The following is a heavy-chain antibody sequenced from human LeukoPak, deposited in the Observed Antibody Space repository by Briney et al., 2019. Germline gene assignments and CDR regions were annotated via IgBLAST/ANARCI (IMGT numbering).Heavy chain of an antibody. D-gene: IGHD3-10*01. CDR2: INRDSTTI. CDR3: ARYGSGSYYKDPSDY. J-gene: IGHJ4*02. Sequence: GGSLRLSCVASGFAFNDYAMNWVRQAPGKGLEWVSHINRDSTTIYYAESVKGRFTISRDNAKNSLYLQVSSLRAEDTAVYYCARYGSGSYYKDPSDYWGQGTLVTVSS. CDR1: GFAFNDYA. V-gene: IGHV3-48*01.